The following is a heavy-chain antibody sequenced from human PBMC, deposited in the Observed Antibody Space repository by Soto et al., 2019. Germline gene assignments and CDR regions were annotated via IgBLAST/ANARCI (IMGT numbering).Heavy chain of an antibody. V-gene: IGHV1-18*01. CDR3: AVTYYYDSSGYYFGQCIDY. Sequence: ASVKVSCKASGYTFTSYGISWVRQAPGQGLEWMGWISAYNGNTNYAQKLQGRVTMTTDTSTSTAYMELRSLRSDDTAVYYCAVTYYYDSSGYYFGQCIDYWGQGTLVTVSS. J-gene: IGHJ4*02. CDR2: ISAYNGNT. D-gene: IGHD3-22*01. CDR1: GYTFTSYG.